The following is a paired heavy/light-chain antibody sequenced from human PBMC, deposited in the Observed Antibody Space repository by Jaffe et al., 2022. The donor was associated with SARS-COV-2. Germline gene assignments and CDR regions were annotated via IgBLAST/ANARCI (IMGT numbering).Heavy chain of an antibody. CDR1: GYSFTSYW. J-gene: IGHJ6*02. V-gene: IGHV5-51*01. CDR3: AAPHPNIAARSYYYYGMDV. Sequence: EVQLVQSGAEVKKPGESLKISCKGSGYSFTSYWIGWVRQMPGKGLEWMGIIYPGDSDTRYSPSFQGQVTISADKSISTAYLQWSSLKASDTAMYYCAAPHPNIAARSYYYYGMDVWGQGTTVTVSS. CDR2: IYPGDSDT. D-gene: IGHD6-6*01.
Light chain of an antibody. Sequence: EIVLTQSPGTLSLSPGERATLSCRASQSVSSSYLAWYQQKPGQAPRLLIYGASSRATGIPDRFSGSGSGTDFTLTISRLEPEDFAVYYCQQYGSSPLCTFGQGTKVEIK. CDR2: GAS. J-gene: IGKJ1*01. CDR3: QQYGSSPLCT. V-gene: IGKV3-20*01. CDR1: QSVSSSY.